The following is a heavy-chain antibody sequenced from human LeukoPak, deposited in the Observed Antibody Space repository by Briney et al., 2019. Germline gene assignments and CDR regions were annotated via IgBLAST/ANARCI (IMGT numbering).Heavy chain of an antibody. D-gene: IGHD2-8*01. J-gene: IGHJ4*02. CDR3: ARDILYCTNGVCYSTDFDY. CDR2: INPNSGGT. CDR1: GYTFTGYY. V-gene: IGHV1-2*06. Sequence: ASVKVSCKASGYTFTGYYMHWVRQAPGQGLEWMGRINPNSGGTNYAQKFQGRVTMTRDTSISTAYMGLSRLRSDDTAVYYCARDILYCTNGVCYSTDFDYWGQGTLVTVSS.